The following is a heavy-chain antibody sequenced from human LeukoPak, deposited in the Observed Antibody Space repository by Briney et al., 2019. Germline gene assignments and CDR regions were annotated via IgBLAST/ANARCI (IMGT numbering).Heavy chain of an antibody. CDR1: GFTFSSYA. J-gene: IGHJ4*02. D-gene: IGHD3-22*01. CDR2: ISGSGGST. V-gene: IGHV3-23*01. CDR3: AKDGPSSFYYDSSGYNRFDY. Sequence: PGGSLRLSCAASGFTFSSYALSWVRQAPGKGLEWVSAISGSGGSTYYADSVKGRFTISRDNSKNTLYLQMNSLRAEDTAVYYCAKDGPSSFYYDSSGYNRFDYWGQGTLVTVSS.